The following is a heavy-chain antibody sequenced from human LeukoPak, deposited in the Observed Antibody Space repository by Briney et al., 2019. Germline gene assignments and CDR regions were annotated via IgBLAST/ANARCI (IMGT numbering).Heavy chain of an antibody. Sequence: SETLSLTCTVSGGSISSSSYYWGWIRQPPGKGLEWIGSIYYSGSTYYNPSLKSRVTISVDTSKNQFSLKLSSVTAADTAVYYCARAPYYYDSSGYYFDYWGQGTLVTVSS. CDR3: ARAPYYYDSSGYYFDY. J-gene: IGHJ4*02. CDR2: IYYSGST. CDR1: GGSISSSSYY. V-gene: IGHV4-39*07. D-gene: IGHD3-22*01.